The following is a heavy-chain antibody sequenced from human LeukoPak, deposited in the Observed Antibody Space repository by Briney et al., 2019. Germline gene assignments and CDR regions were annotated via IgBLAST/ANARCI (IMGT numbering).Heavy chain of an antibody. CDR3: ARAPPETYSAVGGY. CDR1: GFTFSSYG. CDR2: ISYDGSNK. Sequence: GGSLRLSCAASGFTFSSYGMHWVRQAPGKGLEWVAVISYDGSNKYYADSVKGRFTISRDNSKNTLYLQMNSLRAEDTAVYYCARAPPETYSAVGGYWGQGTLVTVSS. D-gene: IGHD5-18*01. J-gene: IGHJ4*02. V-gene: IGHV3-30*19.